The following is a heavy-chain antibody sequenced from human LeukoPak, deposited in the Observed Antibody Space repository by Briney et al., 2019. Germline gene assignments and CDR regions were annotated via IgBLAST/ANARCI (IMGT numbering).Heavy chain of an antibody. D-gene: IGHD3-3*01. CDR2: IRYDGSNK. CDR1: GFTFSSYG. CDR3: AKPYDSWSGYYIPPFDY. V-gene: IGHV3-30*02. J-gene: IGHJ4*02. Sequence: GGSLRLSCAASGFTFSSYGMHWVRQAPGKGLEWVAFIRYDGSNKYYADSVKGRFTISRDNSKNTLYLQMNSLRAEDTAVYYCAKPYDSWSGYYIPPFDYWGQGTLVTVSA.